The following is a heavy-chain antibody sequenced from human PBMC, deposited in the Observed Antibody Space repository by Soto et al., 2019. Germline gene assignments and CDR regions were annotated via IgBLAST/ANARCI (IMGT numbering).Heavy chain of an antibody. CDR3: ARGEFFEAYYYYMDV. CDR1: GYTFTSSG. D-gene: IGHD3-16*01. V-gene: IGHV1-18*01. Sequence: ASVKVSCKASGYTFTSSGISLVRQAPGQGLEWMGWISAYNGNTNYAQKLQGRVTMTTDTSTSTAYMELRSLRSDDTAVYYCARGEFFEAYYYYMDVWGKGTTVTSP. CDR2: ISAYNGNT. J-gene: IGHJ6*03.